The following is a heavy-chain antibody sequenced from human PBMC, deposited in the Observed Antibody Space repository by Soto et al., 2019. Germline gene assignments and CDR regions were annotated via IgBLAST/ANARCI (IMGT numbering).Heavy chain of an antibody. CDR3: AVGIAVAGKFDY. J-gene: IGHJ4*02. V-gene: IGHV4-59*01. CDR1: GGSISSYY. Sequence: SETLSLTCTVSGGSISSYYWSWIRQPPGKGLEWIGYIYYSGSTNYNPSLKSRVTISVDTSKNQFSLKLSSVTAADTAVYYCAVGIAVAGKFDYWGQGTLVTVSS. D-gene: IGHD6-19*01. CDR2: IYYSGST.